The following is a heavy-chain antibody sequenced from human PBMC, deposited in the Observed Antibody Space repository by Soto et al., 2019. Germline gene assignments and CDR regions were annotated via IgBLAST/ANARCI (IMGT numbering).Heavy chain of an antibody. CDR3: SRDVVVGAKALNY. CDR2: IKEDGSEK. J-gene: IGHJ4*02. CDR1: GFTFSRYW. V-gene: IGHV3-7*01. D-gene: IGHD2-15*01. Sequence: GGSLSLSCAASGFTFSRYWMTWVRQAPGKGLEWVANIKEDGSEKHYVDSARGRFTISRDNAKNSLYLQMNSLRVEDTAVYFCSRDVVVGAKALNYWGQGTLVTVSS.